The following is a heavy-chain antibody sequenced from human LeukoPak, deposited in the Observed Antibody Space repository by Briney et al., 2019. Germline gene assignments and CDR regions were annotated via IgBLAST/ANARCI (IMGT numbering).Heavy chain of an antibody. CDR1: GYTFTDYY. CDR3: ARDRDYSNTERGFDY. V-gene: IGHV1-2*02. Sequence: ASVKLSCKTSGYTFTDYYIHWVRQAPGQGLGWMGWITPNSGETNSAQKFQGRVTMTGDTSISTAYMELRRVTSDDTAVYYCARDRDYSNTERGFDYWGQGTLVTVSS. J-gene: IGHJ4*02. D-gene: IGHD4-11*01. CDR2: ITPNSGET.